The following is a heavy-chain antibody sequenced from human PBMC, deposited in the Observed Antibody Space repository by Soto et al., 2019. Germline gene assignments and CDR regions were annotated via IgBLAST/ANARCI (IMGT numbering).Heavy chain of an antibody. CDR1: GYLFANYW. J-gene: IGHJ4*02. V-gene: IGHV5-51*01. CDR3: ARAPSHGWYQHFDY. Sequence: PGESLKISCEASGYLFANYWIGWVRQMPGKGLEWMGIIYPGDSDTTYSPSFQGHVTISADKSISTVYLQWSSLEASDTAIYYCARAPSHGWYQHFDYWGQGTLVTVSX. D-gene: IGHD6-19*01. CDR2: IYPGDSDT.